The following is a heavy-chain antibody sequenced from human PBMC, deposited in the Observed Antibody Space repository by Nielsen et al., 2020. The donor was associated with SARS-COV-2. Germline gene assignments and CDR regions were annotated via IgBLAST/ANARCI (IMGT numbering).Heavy chain of an antibody. Sequence: WVRQAPGQGLEWMGWISAYNGNTNYAQKLQGRVTMTTDTSTSTAYMELSSLRSEDTAVYYCARGIVLMVYARWFDPWGQGTLVTVSS. CDR2: ISAYNGNT. J-gene: IGHJ5*02. V-gene: IGHV1-18*01. D-gene: IGHD2-8*01. CDR3: ARGIVLMVYARWFDP.